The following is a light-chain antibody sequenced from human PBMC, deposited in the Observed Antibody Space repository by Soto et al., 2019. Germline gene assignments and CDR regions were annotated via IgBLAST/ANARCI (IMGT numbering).Light chain of an antibody. CDR2: DNN. J-gene: IGLJ3*02. CDR3: GSWDRSLRGWV. CDR1: SSNIGNNH. V-gene: IGLV1-51*01. Sequence: QSVLTQPPSVSAAPGQKVTVSCSGSSSNIGNNHVSWYQHLPGTAPKVLIYDNNKRPSGIPDRFSGSKSATSATLDITGLQTGGEADYYCGSWDRSLRGWVFGGGTKVTVL.